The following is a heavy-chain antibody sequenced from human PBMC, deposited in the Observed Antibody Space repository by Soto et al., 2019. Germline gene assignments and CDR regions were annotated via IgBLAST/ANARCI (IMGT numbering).Heavy chain of an antibody. CDR2: IIPIFGTA. V-gene: IGHV1-69*13. J-gene: IGHJ6*02. CDR3: ARERSYGMDV. Sequence: AVKVSCKASGGTFSSYAISWVRQAPGQGLEWMGGIIPIFGTANYAQKFQGRVTITADESTSTAYMELSSLRSEDTAVYYCARERSYGMDVWGQGTTVTVSS. CDR1: GGTFSSYA.